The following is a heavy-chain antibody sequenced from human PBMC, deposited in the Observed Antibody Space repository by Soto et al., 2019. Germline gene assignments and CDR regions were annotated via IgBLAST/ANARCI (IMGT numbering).Heavy chain of an antibody. D-gene: IGHD2-21*02. CDR2: IGTLHDT. CDR3: ARGRSNDFSSSPPPRFDP. V-gene: IGHV3-13*01. J-gene: IGHJ5*02. Sequence: QLVESGGGFVQPGGSLTLSCVASGFTFKNYDMYWVRQVPGQGLEWVSGIGTLHDTFYSAAVAGRFFVSREKGRDSLYLQMNSPRVGDSGVYFCARGRSNDFSSSPPPRFDPWGRGTLVTVSS. CDR1: GFTFKNYD.